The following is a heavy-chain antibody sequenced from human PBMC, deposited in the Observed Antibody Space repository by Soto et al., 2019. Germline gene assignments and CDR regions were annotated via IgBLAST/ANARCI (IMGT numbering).Heavy chain of an antibody. CDR3: VRDHNWAFDY. CDR2: INAGNGNT. CDR1: GYTFTSYA. D-gene: IGHD1-20*01. J-gene: IGHJ4*02. Sequence: GASVKVSCKASGYTFTSYAMHCVRQAPGQRLEWMGWINAGNGNTKYSQKFQGRVTITRDTSASTAYMELNSLRVEDTALYYCVRDHNWAFDYWAPGTLVTVSS. V-gene: IGHV1-3*01.